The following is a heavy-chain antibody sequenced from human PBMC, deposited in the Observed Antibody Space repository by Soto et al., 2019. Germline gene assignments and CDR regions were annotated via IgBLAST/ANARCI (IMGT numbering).Heavy chain of an antibody. Sequence: PSETLSLTCAVYGGSFSGYYWSWIRQPPGKGLEWIGEINHSGSTNYNPSLKSRVTISVDTSKNQFSLKLSSVTAADTAVYYCARGKGGVTKVTRVWFDPWGQGTLVTVSS. CDR3: ARGKGGVTKVTRVWFDP. D-gene: IGHD4-4*01. V-gene: IGHV4-34*01. CDR1: GGSFSGYY. J-gene: IGHJ5*02. CDR2: INHSGST.